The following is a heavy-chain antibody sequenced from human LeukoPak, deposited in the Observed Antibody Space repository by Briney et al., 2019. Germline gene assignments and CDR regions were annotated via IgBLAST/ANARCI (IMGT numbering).Heavy chain of an antibody. CDR1: GGSFSGYY. CDR3: AGEAVGATHAFDI. D-gene: IGHD1-26*01. CDR2: INHSGST. Sequence: SETLSLTCAVYGGSFSGYYWSWIRQPPGKGLEWIGEINHSGSTNYNPSLKSRVTISVDTSKNQFSLKLSSVTAADTAVYYCAGEAVGATHAFDIWGQGTMVTVSS. V-gene: IGHV4-34*09. J-gene: IGHJ3*02.